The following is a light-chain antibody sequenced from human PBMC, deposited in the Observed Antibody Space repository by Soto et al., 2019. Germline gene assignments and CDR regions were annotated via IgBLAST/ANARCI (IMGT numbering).Light chain of an antibody. V-gene: IGKV3-11*01. CDR2: DAS. J-gene: IGKJ5*01. CDR3: QQRSDWPIT. CDR1: QSVSRN. Sequence: EVVLTQSPATLSLSPGERATLSCRASQSVSRNLAWYQQKPGQAPRLLTFDASNRATGIPARFSASGSGTDFTLTISSLESEDSAVYYCQQRSDWPITFGQGTRLDIK.